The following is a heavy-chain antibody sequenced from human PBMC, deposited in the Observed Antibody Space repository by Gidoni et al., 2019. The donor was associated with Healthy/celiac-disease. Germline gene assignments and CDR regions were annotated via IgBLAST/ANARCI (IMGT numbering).Heavy chain of an antibody. J-gene: IGHJ4*02. CDR3: ARDDRSGYGIDC. CDR2: IYHSGSP. CDR1: GGSISSSNW. V-gene: IGHV4-4*02. Sequence: QVQLQESGPGLVKPSGTLSLTCAVSGGSISSSNWWSWVRQPPGKGLEWSGEIYHSGSPNYNPSLKSRGTISVEKSKNRFSLKLSSVTAADTAVYYCARDDRSGYGIDCWGQGTLVTVSS. D-gene: IGHD3-22*01.